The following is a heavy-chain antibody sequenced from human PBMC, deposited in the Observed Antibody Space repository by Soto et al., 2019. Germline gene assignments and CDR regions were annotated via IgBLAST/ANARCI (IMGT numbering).Heavy chain of an antibody. J-gene: IGHJ4*02. CDR3: ARDLAPVQSAFDY. D-gene: IGHD2-2*01. Sequence: PSETLSLTCTVSGGSISSYFYIWVRQPPWKGLEWIGSVYYTGTTDYNPSLKSRVTISVETSKTQFSLNLRSVTAADTAVYYCARDLAPVQSAFDYWFRITLTTVCS. CDR1: GGSISSYF. CDR2: VYYTGTT. V-gene: IGHV4-59*01.